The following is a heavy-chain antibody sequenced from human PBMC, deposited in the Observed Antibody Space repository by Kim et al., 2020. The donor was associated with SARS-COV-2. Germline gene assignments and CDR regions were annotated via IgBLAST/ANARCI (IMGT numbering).Heavy chain of an antibody. V-gene: IGHV1-69*04. Sequence: QKFQGRVTIIADKSTSTAYMELSSLRSEDTAVYYCARAEDGYNLHSPIDYWGQGTLVTVSS. D-gene: IGHD5-12*01. J-gene: IGHJ4*02. CDR3: ARAEDGYNLHSPIDY.